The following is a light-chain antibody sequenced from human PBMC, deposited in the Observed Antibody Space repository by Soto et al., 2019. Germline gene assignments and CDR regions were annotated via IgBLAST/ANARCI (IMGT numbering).Light chain of an antibody. CDR1: SSDCGGTNY. J-gene: IGLJ2*01. CDR2: EVT. Sequence: QSALTQPPSASGCPGQSVTISCTGASSDCGGTNYVSWYQQHPGKAPKLMIFEVTKRPSGVPDRFSGSKSGNTASLTVSGLQAEDEADYYCTSYAGSYADVVFGGGTKLTVL. CDR3: TSYAGSYADVV. V-gene: IGLV2-8*01.